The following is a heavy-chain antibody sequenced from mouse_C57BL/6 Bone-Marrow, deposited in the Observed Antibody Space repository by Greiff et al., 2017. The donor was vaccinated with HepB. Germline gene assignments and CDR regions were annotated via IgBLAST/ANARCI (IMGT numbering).Heavy chain of an antibody. CDR2: INPYNGGT. J-gene: IGHJ3*01. V-gene: IGHV1-19*01. CDR1: GYTFTDYY. Sequence: VHVKQSGPVLVKPGASVKMSCKASGYTFTDYYMNWVKQSHGKSLEWIGVINPYNGGTSYNQKFKGKATLTVDKSSSTAYMELNSLTSEDSAVYYCARLAFAYWGQGTLVTVSA. CDR3: ARLAFAY.